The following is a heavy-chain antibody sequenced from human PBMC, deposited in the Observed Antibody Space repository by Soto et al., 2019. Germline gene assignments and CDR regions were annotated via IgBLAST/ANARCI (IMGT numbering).Heavy chain of an antibody. CDR3: ARYYYFPQTAYYYFDY. Sequence: QITLKESGPTLVKPTQTLTLTCTFSGFSLSTSGVGVGWIRQPPGKALEWLALIYWDDDKRYSPSLKSRLTFTKDTSKNQVVLTMTNMDPVDTATYYCARYYYFPQTAYYYFDYWGQGTLDTVSS. J-gene: IGHJ4*02. D-gene: IGHD3-22*01. CDR1: GFSLSTSGVG. CDR2: IYWDDDK. V-gene: IGHV2-5*02.